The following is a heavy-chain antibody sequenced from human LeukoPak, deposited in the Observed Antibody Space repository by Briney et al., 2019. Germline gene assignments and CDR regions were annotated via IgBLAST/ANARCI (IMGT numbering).Heavy chain of an antibody. D-gene: IGHD6-13*01. CDR1: GFTVSSNY. V-gene: IGHV3-53*01. CDR2: IYSGGST. CDR3: ARAQGSSWQFDY. Sequence: GGSLRLSCAASGFTVSSNYMSWGRQAPGKGLEWVSVIYSGGSTYYADSVKGRFTISRDNSKNTLYLQMNGLRAEDTAVYYCARAQGSSWQFDYWGQGTLVTVSS. J-gene: IGHJ4*02.